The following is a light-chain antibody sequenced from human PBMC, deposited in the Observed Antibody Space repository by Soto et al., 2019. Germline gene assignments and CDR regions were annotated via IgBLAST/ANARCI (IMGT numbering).Light chain of an antibody. CDR2: AAS. CDR3: QQSYSNPRT. V-gene: IGKV1-39*01. CDR1: HNIERW. Sequence: QMTQSPSTLSASVGDRVTITCGASHNIERWMDWYQQKKGKAPKLLIYAASSLQSGVPSRLSGSGSGTDLTITISSMQNEDFETYYCQQSYSNPRTFGQGTQVDI. J-gene: IGKJ1*01.